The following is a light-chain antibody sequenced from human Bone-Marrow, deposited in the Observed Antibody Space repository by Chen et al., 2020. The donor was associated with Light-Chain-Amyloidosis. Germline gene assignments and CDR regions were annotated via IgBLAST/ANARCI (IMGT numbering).Light chain of an antibody. CDR3: SEWDSTHDSRL. CDR1: SNNVVDQG. V-gene: IGLV10-54*01. Sequence: QAGLTQPPSVSKGLRQTATLTCTGNSNNVVDQGAAWLQQHQCHPPKLLSYRSNTRPSGISERLSASMSGNTAALTIVELQPEDEPDYYCSEWDSTHDSRLFGAGPELPVL. CDR2: RSN. J-gene: IGLJ2*01.